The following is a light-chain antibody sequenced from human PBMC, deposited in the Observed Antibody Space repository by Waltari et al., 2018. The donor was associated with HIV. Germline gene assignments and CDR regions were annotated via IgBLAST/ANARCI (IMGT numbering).Light chain of an antibody. V-gene: IGLV2-14*01. CDR1: SSDIGAYNY. J-gene: IGLJ1*01. Sequence: QSALTQPASVSGSPGPSITISCTGTSSDIGAYNYVSWYQHHPGKVPKLLIYEVTNRPSGVSHRFSGSKSGNTASLTISGLQAEDEADFYCTSYTSISTLVFGTGTKVTVL. CDR3: TSYTSISTLV. CDR2: EVT.